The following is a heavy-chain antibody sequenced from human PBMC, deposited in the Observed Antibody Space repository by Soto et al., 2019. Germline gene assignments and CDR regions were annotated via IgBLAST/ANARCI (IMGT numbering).Heavy chain of an antibody. Sequence: QVQLVESGGGVVQPGRSLRLSCAASGFTFSSYAMHWVRQAPGKGLEWVAVISYDGSNKYYADSVKGRFTISRDNSKNTLYLQMNSLRAEDTAVYYCARDEGIAAAGTFLDYWGQGTLVTVSS. CDR3: ARDEGIAAAGTFLDY. CDR2: ISYDGSNK. CDR1: GFTFSSYA. D-gene: IGHD6-13*01. J-gene: IGHJ4*02. V-gene: IGHV3-30-3*01.